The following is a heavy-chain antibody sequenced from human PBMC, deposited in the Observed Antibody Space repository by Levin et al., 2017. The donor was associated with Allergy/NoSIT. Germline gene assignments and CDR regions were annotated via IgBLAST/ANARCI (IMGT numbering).Heavy chain of an antibody. D-gene: IGHD2-2*01. CDR1: GFTFSSYA. Sequence: PGGSLRLSCAASGFTFSSYAMHWVRQAPGKGLEWVAVISYDGSNKYYADSVKGRFTISRDNSKNTLYLQMNSLRAEDTAVYYCARVRCISTSCYADTYYYYYYGMDVWGQGTTVTVSS. CDR2: ISYDGSNK. CDR3: ARVRCISTSCYADTYYYYYYGMDV. J-gene: IGHJ6*02. V-gene: IGHV3-30-3*01.